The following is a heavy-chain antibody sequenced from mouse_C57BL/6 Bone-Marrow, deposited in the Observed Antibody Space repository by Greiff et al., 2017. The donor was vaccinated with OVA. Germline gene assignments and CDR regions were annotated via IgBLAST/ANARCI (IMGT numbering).Heavy chain of an antibody. CDR2: IYPGGGYT. V-gene: IGHV1-63*01. CDR1: GYTFTNYW. D-gene: IGHD1-1*01. J-gene: IGHJ4*01. Sequence: QVQLQQSGAELVRPGTSVKMSCKASGYTFTNYWIGWAKQRPGHGLEWIGDIYPGGGYTNYNEKFKGKATLTADKSSSTAYMQFSSLTSEDSAIYYRALYYGSSYIAMDYWGQGTSVTVSS. CDR3: ALYYGSSYIAMDY.